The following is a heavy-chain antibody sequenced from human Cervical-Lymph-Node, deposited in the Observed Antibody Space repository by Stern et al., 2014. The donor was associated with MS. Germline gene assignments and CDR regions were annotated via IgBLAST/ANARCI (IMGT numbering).Heavy chain of an antibody. CDR2: IGTAGDT. CDR1: GFTFSSYD. V-gene: IGHV3-13*01. J-gene: IGHJ4*02. CDR3: ARGMGTAGYYYDY. D-gene: IGHD3-22*01. Sequence: MQLVESGGGLVQPGRSLRLSCAASGFTFSSYDMHWVRQATGKGLEWVSAIGTAGDTYYPGSVKGRFTISREKAKNSLYLQMNSLRAGDTAVYYCARGMGTAGYYYDYWGQGTLVTVSS.